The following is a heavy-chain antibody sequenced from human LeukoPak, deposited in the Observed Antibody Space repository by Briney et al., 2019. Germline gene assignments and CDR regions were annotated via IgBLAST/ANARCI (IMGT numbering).Heavy chain of an antibody. Sequence: ASVKVSCKASGYTFTSYYMHWVRQAPGQGLEWMGIINPSGGSTSYAQKFQGRVTMTRDMSTSAVYMELSSLRSADTAVYYCARDGSVRGYSYGYDYYYYYMDVWGKGTTVTVSS. J-gene: IGHJ6*03. D-gene: IGHD5-18*01. CDR1: GYTFTSYY. V-gene: IGHV1-46*01. CDR3: ARDGSVRGYSYGYDYYYYYMDV. CDR2: INPSGGST.